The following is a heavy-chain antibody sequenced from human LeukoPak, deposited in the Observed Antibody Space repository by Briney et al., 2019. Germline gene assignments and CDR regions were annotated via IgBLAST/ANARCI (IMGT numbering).Heavy chain of an antibody. D-gene: IGHD2-2*01. Sequence: SETLSLTCSVSGAAITVGSYYWTWIRQPAGKGLEWIGRIYIGGSTNYNPSLKRRVTISVDTSNNQFSLHLSSVTAADTAVYYCARAAAHYNGHFQNWGQGSLVIVSS. CDR3: ARAAAHYNGHFQN. V-gene: IGHV4-61*02. CDR2: IYIGGST. CDR1: GAAITVGSYY. J-gene: IGHJ1*01.